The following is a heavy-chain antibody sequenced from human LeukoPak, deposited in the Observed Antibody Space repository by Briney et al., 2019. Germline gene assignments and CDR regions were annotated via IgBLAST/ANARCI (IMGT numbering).Heavy chain of an antibody. D-gene: IGHD2-2*01. CDR3: ARSRGYCSSTSCYDYYYYYMDV. CDR2: IYTSGST. V-gene: IGHV4-4*07. J-gene: IGHJ6*03. Sequence: SETLSLTCTVSGGSISSYYRSWIRQPAGKGLEWIGRIYTSGSTNYNPSLKSRVTMSVDTSKNQFSLKLSSVTAADTAVYYCARSRGYCSSTSCYDYYYYYMDVWGKGTTVTVSS. CDR1: GGSISSYY.